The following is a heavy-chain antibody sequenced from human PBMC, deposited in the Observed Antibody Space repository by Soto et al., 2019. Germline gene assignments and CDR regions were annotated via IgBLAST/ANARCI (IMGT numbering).Heavy chain of an antibody. V-gene: IGHV4-59*08. J-gene: IGHJ4*02. CDR1: GGSISSYY. D-gene: IGHD3-10*01. CDR3: ARHRDTYGSGDFDY. CDR2: IYYSGST. Sequence: PSETLSLTCTVSGGSISSYYWSWIRQPPGKGLEWIGYIYYSGSTNYNPSLKSRVTISVDTSKNQFSLKLTSVTAADTAVYYCARHRDTYGSGDFDYWGQGTRVTVSS.